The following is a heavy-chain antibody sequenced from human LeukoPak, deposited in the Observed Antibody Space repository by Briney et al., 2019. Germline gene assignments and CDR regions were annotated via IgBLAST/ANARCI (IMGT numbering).Heavy chain of an antibody. D-gene: IGHD3-9*01. CDR3: ARDILTARKRYYFDY. V-gene: IGHV3-7*04. Sequence: PGGSLRLSCAASGFTFSSYWMSWVRQAPGKGLEWVANIKQDGSEKYYVDSVKGRFTISRDNAKNSLCLQMKSLRAEDTAVYYCARDILTARKRYYFDYWGQGTLVTVSS. J-gene: IGHJ4*02. CDR2: IKQDGSEK. CDR1: GFTFSSYW.